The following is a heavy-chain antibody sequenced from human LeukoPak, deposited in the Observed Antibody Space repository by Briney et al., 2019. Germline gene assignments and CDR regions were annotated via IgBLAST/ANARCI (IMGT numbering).Heavy chain of an antibody. CDR2: ISSSSSYI. CDR3: ARDEGLSAFDI. Sequence: GGSLRLSCAASGFTFSSYSMNWVRQAPGKGLEWVSSISSSSSYIYYADSVKGRFTIYRDNAKNSLYLQMNSLRAEDTAVYYCARDEGLSAFDIWGQGTMVTVSS. CDR1: GFTFSSYS. J-gene: IGHJ3*02. V-gene: IGHV3-21*01.